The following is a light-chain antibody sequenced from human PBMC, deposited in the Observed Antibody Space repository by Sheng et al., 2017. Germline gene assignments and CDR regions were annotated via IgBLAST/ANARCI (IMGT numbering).Light chain of an antibody. Sequence: EIVLTQSPVTLSLSPGERATLSCRASQSVSSYLAWYQQKPGQAPRLLIYEASNRATGIPARFSGSGSGTDFTLTISSLEPEDFATYYCQQANSFPFTFGPGTKVDIK. V-gene: IGKV3-11*01. J-gene: IGKJ3*01. CDR1: QSVSSY. CDR3: QQANSFPFT. CDR2: EAS.